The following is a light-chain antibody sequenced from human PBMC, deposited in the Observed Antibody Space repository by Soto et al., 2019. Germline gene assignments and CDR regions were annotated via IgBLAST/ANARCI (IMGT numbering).Light chain of an antibody. V-gene: IGKV1-5*01. CDR1: QSISSW. J-gene: IGKJ5*01. CDR3: QQNYSPPPIT. Sequence: DIQMTQSPSTLSASVGDRVTITCRASQSISSWLAWYQQKPGKAPKLLIYDASSLESGVPSRFSGSGSGTDFTLTISSLQTEDFATYYCQQNYSPPPITFGQGTRWRL. CDR2: DAS.